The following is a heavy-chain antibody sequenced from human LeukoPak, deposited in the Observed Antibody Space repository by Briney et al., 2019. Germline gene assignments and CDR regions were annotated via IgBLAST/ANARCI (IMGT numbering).Heavy chain of an antibody. CDR2: VSSSSSYI. CDR3: ARGDYGSGSYPDY. CDR1: GFTFSSYS. J-gene: IGHJ4*02. Sequence: PGGSLRLSCAASGFTFSSYSMNWVRQAPGKGLEWVSSVSSSSSYIYYADSVKGRFTISRDNAKNSLYLQMNSLRAEDTAVYYCARGDYGSGSYPDYWGQGTLVTVSS. D-gene: IGHD3-10*01. V-gene: IGHV3-21*01.